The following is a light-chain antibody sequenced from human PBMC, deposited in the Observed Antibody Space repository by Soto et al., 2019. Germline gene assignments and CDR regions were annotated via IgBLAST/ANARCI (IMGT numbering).Light chain of an antibody. CDR2: RNS. CDR1: SSNIGSNY. Sequence: QSVLTQPPSASGTHGQRVTISCSGSSSNIGSNYVYWYQQLPGTVPQPLIYRNSERPSGVPDRFSGSKSGTSASLAISGLRSEDEADYYCAAWDDSLSGVVFGGGTKLTVL. CDR3: AAWDDSLSGVV. J-gene: IGLJ2*01. V-gene: IGLV1-47*01.